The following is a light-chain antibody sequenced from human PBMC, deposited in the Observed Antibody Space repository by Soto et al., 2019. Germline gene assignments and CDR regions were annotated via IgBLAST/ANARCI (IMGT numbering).Light chain of an antibody. J-gene: IGLJ3*02. CDR3: SSYTSSSTLV. CDR1: SSDVGGYNY. Sequence: QSALTQPASVSGSPGQSITISCTGTSSDVGGYNYVSWYQQHPGKAPKLMIYEVSNRPSGVSNRFSGSKSGNTASLTISGLQADDEADYYCSSYTSSSTLVFGGGTKLNVL. V-gene: IGLV2-14*01. CDR2: EVS.